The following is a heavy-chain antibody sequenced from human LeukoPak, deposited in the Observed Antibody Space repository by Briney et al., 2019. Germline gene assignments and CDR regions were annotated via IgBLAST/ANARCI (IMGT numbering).Heavy chain of an antibody. Sequence: GGSLRLSCAASGFTFDDYGMSWVRQVPGKGLEWVYGISWNGGSTDYADSVKDRFTVSRDNAKSPLLLQMNSLRAEDTALYYCARARDYGGNAIFFDYWGQGTLVTVSS. D-gene: IGHD4-23*01. CDR2: ISWNGGST. V-gene: IGHV3-20*04. CDR1: GFTFDDYG. CDR3: ARARDYGGNAIFFDY. J-gene: IGHJ4*02.